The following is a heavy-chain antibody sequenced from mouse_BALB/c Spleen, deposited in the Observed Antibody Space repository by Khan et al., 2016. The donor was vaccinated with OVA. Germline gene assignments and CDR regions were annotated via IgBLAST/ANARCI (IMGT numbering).Heavy chain of an antibody. CDR2: TLPGSGST. D-gene: IGHD2-1*01. J-gene: IGHJ2*01. CDR3: AREGYGNYSCDN. V-gene: IGHV1-9*01. CDR1: GYTFSSYW. Sequence: QVQLKEAGAELMKPGASVKISCKATGYTFSSYWIEWIKQRPGHGLEWIGETLPGSGSTNYNEKFKGKATFTADASSNTAYMQLSSLTTEVSAVYYCAREGYGNYSCDNWGHGTTLTVSS.